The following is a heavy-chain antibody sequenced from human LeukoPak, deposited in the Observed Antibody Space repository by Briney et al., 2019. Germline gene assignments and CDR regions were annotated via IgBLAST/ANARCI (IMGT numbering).Heavy chain of an antibody. Sequence: GASVKVSCKASGYTFTSYYMHWVRQAPGQGLEWMGIINPSGGSTSYAQKFQGRVTMTRDTSISTAYMELSRLRSDDTAVYYCARVVRDSGSYYGLSYYYYMDVWGKGTTVTVSS. J-gene: IGHJ6*03. CDR1: GYTFTSYY. CDR2: INPSGGST. D-gene: IGHD1-26*01. V-gene: IGHV1-46*01. CDR3: ARVVRDSGSYYGLSYYYYMDV.